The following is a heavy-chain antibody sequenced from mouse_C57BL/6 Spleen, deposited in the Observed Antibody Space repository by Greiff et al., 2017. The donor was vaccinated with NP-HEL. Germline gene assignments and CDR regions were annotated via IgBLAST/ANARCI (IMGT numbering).Heavy chain of an antibody. V-gene: IGHV1-7*01. CDR2: INPSSGYS. Sequence: QVQLQQSGAELAKPGASVKLSCKASGYTFTSYWMHWVKQRPGQGLEWLGYINPSSGYSKYNQKFKDKATLTVDKSSSTSYMQLSSLTDEDSAVYYCARDLAYWGQGTLVTVSA. CDR3: ARDLAY. J-gene: IGHJ3*01. CDR1: GYTFTSYW.